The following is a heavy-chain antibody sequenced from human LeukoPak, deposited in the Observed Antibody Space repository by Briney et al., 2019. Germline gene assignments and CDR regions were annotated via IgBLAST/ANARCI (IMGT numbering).Heavy chain of an antibody. CDR1: GGSFSGFY. J-gene: IGHJ5*02. D-gene: IGHD1-26*01. CDR3: ARNGRELLGSNFFDP. CDR2: INHSGST. V-gene: IGHV4-34*01. Sequence: SETLSLTCAVYGGSFSGFYWSWIRQPPGKGLEWIGEINHSGSTNYNPSLKSRVTISVDTSKNQFSLKLSSVTAADTAVYYCARNGRELLGSNFFDPWGQGTLVTVSS.